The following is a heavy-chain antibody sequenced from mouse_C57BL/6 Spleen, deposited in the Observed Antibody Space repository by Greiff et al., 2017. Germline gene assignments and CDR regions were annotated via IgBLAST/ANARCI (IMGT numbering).Heavy chain of an antibody. CDR3: ARPSPLAGDYAMDY. D-gene: IGHD4-1*01. CDR2: INPSSGYT. V-gene: IGHV1-7*01. J-gene: IGHJ4*01. Sequence: QVQLQQSGADLAKPGASVKLSCKASGYTFTSYGMHWVNQRPGQGLEWIGYINPSSGYTKYNQKFKDKATLTADKSSSTAYMQLRSLTYEDSAVYYCARPSPLAGDYAMDYWGQGTSVTVSS. CDR1: GYTFTSYG.